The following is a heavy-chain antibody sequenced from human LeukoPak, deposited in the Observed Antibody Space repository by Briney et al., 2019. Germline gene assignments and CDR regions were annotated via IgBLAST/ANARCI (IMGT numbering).Heavy chain of an antibody. CDR3: ARANGLFDY. CDR2: INHSGST. Sequence: SETLSLTCAVYGGSFSGYYWSWIRQPPGKGLEWIGEINHSGSTNYNPSLKSRDTISVDTSRNQFSLKLSSVTAADTAVYYCARANGLFDYWGQGTLVTVSS. CDR1: GGSFSGYY. J-gene: IGHJ4*02. V-gene: IGHV4-34*01. D-gene: IGHD2-8*01.